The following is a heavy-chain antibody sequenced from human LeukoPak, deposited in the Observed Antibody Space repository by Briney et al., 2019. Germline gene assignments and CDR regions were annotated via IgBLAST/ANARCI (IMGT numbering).Heavy chain of an antibody. Sequence: GGSLRLSCAASGFTFSSYSMNWVRQAPGKGLEWVSSISSSSSYIYYADSVKGRFTISRDNAKNSLYLQMNSLRAEDTAVYYCASKWTTVTTGVGKDYWGQGTLVTVSS. J-gene: IGHJ4*02. CDR1: GFTFSSYS. CDR2: ISSSSSYI. V-gene: IGHV3-21*01. D-gene: IGHD4-17*01. CDR3: ASKWTTVTTGVGKDY.